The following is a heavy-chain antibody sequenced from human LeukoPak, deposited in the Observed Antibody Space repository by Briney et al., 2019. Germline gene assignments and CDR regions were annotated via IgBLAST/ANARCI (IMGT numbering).Heavy chain of an antibody. J-gene: IGHJ4*02. D-gene: IGHD5-12*01. CDR2: LYPGDSDT. CDR3: ASRLREGIDS. V-gene: IGHV5-51*01. Sequence: GESLKISCKGSGYSFNTYLIGWVRQMPGKGLEWLGILYPGDSDTRYSPSFQGQVTISADKSISTAYLQWSSLKASDTAMYYCASRLREGIDSWGQRTLVTVSS. CDR1: GYSFNTYL.